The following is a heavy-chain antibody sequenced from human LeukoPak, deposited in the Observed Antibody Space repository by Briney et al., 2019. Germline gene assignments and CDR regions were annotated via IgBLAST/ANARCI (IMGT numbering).Heavy chain of an antibody. CDR2: MNPNSGNT. Sequence: ASVKVSCKASGYTFTSYDINWVRQATGQGLEWMGWMNPNSGNTGYAQKFQGRVTMTRNTSISTAYMELSSLRSEDTAVYYCAREDGYYYGSGSSSGYWGQGTLVTVSS. J-gene: IGHJ4*02. CDR3: AREDGYYYGSGSSSGY. D-gene: IGHD3-10*01. V-gene: IGHV1-8*01. CDR1: GYTFTSYD.